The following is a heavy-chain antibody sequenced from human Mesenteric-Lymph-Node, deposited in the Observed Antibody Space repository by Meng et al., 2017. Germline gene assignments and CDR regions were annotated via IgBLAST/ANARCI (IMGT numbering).Heavy chain of an antibody. J-gene: IGHJ2*01. D-gene: IGHD5-18*01. CDR1: GDSFNSPDYY. V-gene: IGHV4-30-4*01. CDR3: ARVGWRQWSFDL. CDR2: IYYSGST. Sequence: QVQLQEARPELVKPSQTLSLTCTVSGDSFNSPDYYWSWIRQPPEKGLEWIGYIYYSGSTYYNPSLKSRVSISVDTSNNQFSLKLSSVTAADTAVYYCARVGWRQWSFDLWGRGTLVTVSS.